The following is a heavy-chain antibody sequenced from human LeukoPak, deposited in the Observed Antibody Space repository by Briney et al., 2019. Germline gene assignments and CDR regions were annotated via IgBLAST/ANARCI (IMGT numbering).Heavy chain of an antibody. CDR3: ARSGTVTTWNY. Sequence: PSETLSLTCTVSGGSISSGGYYWSWIRQHPGKGLEWIGCIYYSGPTYYHPSLTSRVAISVDTSKNQFSLKLSSVTAADTAVYYCARSGTVTTWNYWGQGTLVTVSS. D-gene: IGHD4-17*01. CDR2: IYYSGPT. V-gene: IGHV4-31*03. J-gene: IGHJ4*02. CDR1: GGSISSGGYY.